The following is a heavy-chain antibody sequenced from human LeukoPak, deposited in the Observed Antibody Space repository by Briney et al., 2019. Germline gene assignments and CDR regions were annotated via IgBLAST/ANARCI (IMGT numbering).Heavy chain of an antibody. V-gene: IGHV3-11*06. CDR1: GFTFSDYY. CDR2: IIPIGSYT. CDR3: ARGYCRSTSCHPLDY. D-gene: IGHD2-2*01. Sequence: GASVRLSCAASGFTFSDYYMSWIRQAPGKGLEWISYIIPIGSYTNYADSVKGRFTISRDNAKNSLYLQMNSLRAEDTAVYYCARGYCRSTSCHPLDYWGQGTLVTVS. J-gene: IGHJ4*02.